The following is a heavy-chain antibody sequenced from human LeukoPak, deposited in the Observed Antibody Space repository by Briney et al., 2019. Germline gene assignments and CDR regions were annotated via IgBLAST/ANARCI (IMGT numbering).Heavy chain of an antibody. V-gene: IGHV4-4*07. D-gene: IGHD2-2*01. CDR3: ARVKASSTSWTFDQ. Sequence: SETLSLTCSVSGGSTNSYYWSWIRQSGGKGLEWIGRIYSSGSTVYNPSLNSRLTMSIDTSKNQFSLTLKSVAATDTAVYYCARVKASSTSWTFDQWGQGALVTVSS. CDR1: GGSTNSYY. J-gene: IGHJ4*02. CDR2: IYSSGST.